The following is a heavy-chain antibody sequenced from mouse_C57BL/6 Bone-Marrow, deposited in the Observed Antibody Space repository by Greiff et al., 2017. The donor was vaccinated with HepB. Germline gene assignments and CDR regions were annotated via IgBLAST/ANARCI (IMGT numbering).Heavy chain of an antibody. J-gene: IGHJ1*03. Sequence: VQLKESGAELVKPGASVKLSCTASGFNIKDYYMHWVKQRTEQGLEWIGRIDPEDGETKYAPKFQGKATITADTSSNPAYLQLSSLTSEDTAVYYCASSLVYPWYFDVWGTGTTVTVSS. CDR2: IDPEDGET. CDR1: GFNIKDYY. CDR3: ASSLVYPWYFDV. V-gene: IGHV14-2*01.